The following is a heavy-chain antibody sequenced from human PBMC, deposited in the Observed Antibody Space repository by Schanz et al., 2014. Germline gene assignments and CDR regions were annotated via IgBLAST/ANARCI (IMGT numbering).Heavy chain of an antibody. D-gene: IGHD3-22*01. J-gene: IGHJ4*02. CDR1: GFTFSNYG. CDR3: AKDGRLPYYGTGSDFDY. V-gene: IGHV3-23*01. Sequence: EVQLLESGGGLVKPGGSLRLSCEASGFTFSNYGMNWVRQAPGKGLEWVSRMIGSGSSVFYADSVKGRFTISRDNLKNTVYLQMNSLRAGDTAVYYCAKDGRLPYYGTGSDFDYWGQGTLVAVSS. CDR2: MIGSGSSV.